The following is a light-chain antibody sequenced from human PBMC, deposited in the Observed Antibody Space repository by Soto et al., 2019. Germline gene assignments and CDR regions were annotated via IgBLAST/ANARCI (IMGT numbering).Light chain of an antibody. V-gene: IGLV4-69*01. CDR2: LNTDGSH. Sequence: QSVLTQSPSASASLGASVKLTCSRSSGDSGYAIAWHQQRPEKGPRFLMRLNTDGSHNKGDGIPDRFSGSSSGAERYLTISSLQSEDEADYYCQTWGTGIVFGGGTKLTVL. J-gene: IGLJ2*01. CDR1: SGDSGYA. CDR3: QTWGTGIV.